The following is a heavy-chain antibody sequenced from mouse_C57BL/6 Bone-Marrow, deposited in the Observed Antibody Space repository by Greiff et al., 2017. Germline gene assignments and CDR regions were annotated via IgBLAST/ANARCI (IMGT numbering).Heavy chain of an antibody. D-gene: IGHD2-1*01. CDR2: ISSGGSYT. CDR3: ARLGNSAGFAY. J-gene: IGHJ3*01. V-gene: IGHV5-6*01. Sequence: EVQLVESGGDLVKPGGSLKLSCAASGFTFSSYGMSWVRQTPDKRLEWVATISSGGSYTYYPDSVKGRFTISRDNAKNTLDLQMSSLKSEDTAMYYCARLGNSAGFAYWGQGTLVTVSA. CDR1: GFTFSSYG.